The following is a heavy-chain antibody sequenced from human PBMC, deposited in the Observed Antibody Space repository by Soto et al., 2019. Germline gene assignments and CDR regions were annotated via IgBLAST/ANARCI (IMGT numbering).Heavy chain of an antibody. CDR3: ARDIDG. V-gene: IGHV3-48*01. Sequence: EVPVVESGGGLVQPGGSLRLSCAASGFTFSSDSMNWVRQAPGKGLEWVSYISSSSSTIFYADSVKGRFTISRDNAKNSLYLQMNSLRAEDTAVYYCARDIDGGGQGTLVTVSS. D-gene: IGHD2-15*01. CDR2: ISSSSSTI. CDR1: GFTFSSDS. J-gene: IGHJ4*02.